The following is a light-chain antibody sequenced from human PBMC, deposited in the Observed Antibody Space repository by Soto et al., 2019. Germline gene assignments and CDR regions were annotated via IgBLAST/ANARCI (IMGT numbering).Light chain of an antibody. CDR1: QSVSSN. J-gene: IGKJ1*01. V-gene: IGKV3-15*01. Sequence: EIVMTQSPATLSVSPGERATLSCRASQSVSSNLAWYQQKPGQAPRLLIYGASTRATGIPARFSGSGFGTEFTLTNSRLGSEDFSVYYCQQYNNGWTFGQGTKVEIK. CDR3: QQYNNGWT. CDR2: GAS.